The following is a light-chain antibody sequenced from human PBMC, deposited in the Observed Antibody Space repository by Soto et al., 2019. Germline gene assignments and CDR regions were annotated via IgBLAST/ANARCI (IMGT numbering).Light chain of an antibody. CDR3: SSYAGSNILV. CDR1: SSDVGGYND. Sequence: QSVLTQPPSASGSPGQSVTISCTGTSSDVGGYNDVSWYQQHPGKVPKLMIYEVTKRPSGVPDRFSGSKSGNTASLTVSGLQAEDEADYYCSSYAGSNILVFGGGTKLTVL. V-gene: IGLV2-8*01. CDR2: EVT. J-gene: IGLJ3*02.